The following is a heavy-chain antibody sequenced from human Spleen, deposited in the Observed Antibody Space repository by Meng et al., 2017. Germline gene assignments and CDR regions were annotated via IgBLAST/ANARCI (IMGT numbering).Heavy chain of an antibody. D-gene: IGHD6-13*01. CDR2: IDPKSDNT. J-gene: IGHJ4*02. V-gene: IGHV1-2*06. CDR3: AXXEDISAAGYLLGDF. CDR1: GYTFAAYW. Sequence: APLVQCGGAVKNPGAPIHLSGKPSGYTFAAYWIQWVRQAPGQGLEWMGRIDPKSDNTHYAQKFQGRVTMTRDTSISTAYMELSGLRSDXXXXXYCAXXEDISAAGYLLGDFWGQGTLVTVSS.